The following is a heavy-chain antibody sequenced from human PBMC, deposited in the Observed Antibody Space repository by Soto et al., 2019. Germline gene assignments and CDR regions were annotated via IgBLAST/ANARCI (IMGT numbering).Heavy chain of an antibody. J-gene: IGHJ5*02. CDR3: ASRDSSSSTGRAPWFDP. V-gene: IGHV1-69*01. CDR1: GGTFSSYA. CDR2: IIPIFGTA. Sequence: QVQLVQSGAEVKKPGSSVKVSCKASGGTFSSYAISWVRQAPGQGLEWMGGIIPIFGTANYAQKFQGRVTITADESTSTAYMELSSLRSEDKAVYYCASRDSSSSTGRAPWFDPWGQGPLVTVSS. D-gene: IGHD6-6*01.